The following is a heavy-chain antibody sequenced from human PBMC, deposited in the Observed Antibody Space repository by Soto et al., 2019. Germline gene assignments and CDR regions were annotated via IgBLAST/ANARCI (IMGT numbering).Heavy chain of an antibody. J-gene: IGHJ4*02. Sequence: EVQLVESGGGLVQPGGSLRLSCAASGFIFTDYWIHWVRQAPGKGLVWVSRIKSDESTTNYADSVWGRLTISRDNAKNTVYRHINSLRAEDTAVYYCARGARNYYYFDYWGQGTLVTVSS. D-gene: IGHD3-10*01. V-gene: IGHV3-74*01. CDR3: ARGARNYYYFDY. CDR1: GFIFTDYW. CDR2: IKSDESTT.